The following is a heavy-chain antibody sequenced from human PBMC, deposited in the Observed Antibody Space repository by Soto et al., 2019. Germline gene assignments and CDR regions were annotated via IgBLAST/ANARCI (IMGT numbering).Heavy chain of an antibody. V-gene: IGHV3-30-3*01. CDR1: GFTFSSYA. CDR3: ARKPSSSYGMDV. J-gene: IGHJ6*02. D-gene: IGHD6-6*01. CDR2: ISYDGSNK. Sequence: SLRLSCAASGFTFSSYAMHWVRQAPGKGLEWVAVISYDGSNKYYADSVKGRFTISRDNSKNTLYLQMNSLRAEDTAVYYCARKPSSSYGMDVWGQGTTVTVSS.